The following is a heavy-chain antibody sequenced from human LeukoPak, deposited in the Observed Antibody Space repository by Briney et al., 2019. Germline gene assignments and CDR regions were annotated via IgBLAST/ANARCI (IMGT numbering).Heavy chain of an antibody. CDR1: GFTFSSYW. D-gene: IGHD3-3*01. V-gene: IGHV3-7*01. Sequence: PGGSLRLSCAASGFTFSSYWMSWVRQAPGKGLEGVANIKQDGSEKYYVDSVKGRFTISRDNAKNSLYLQMNSLRAEDTAVYYCARARDFWSGYYYGYWGQGTLVTVSS. CDR3: ARARDFWSGYYYGY. J-gene: IGHJ4*02. CDR2: IKQDGSEK.